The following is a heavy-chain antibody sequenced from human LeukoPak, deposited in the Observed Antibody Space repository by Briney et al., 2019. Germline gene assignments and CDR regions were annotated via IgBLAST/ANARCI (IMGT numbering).Heavy chain of an antibody. CDR1: GFTFNYAW. D-gene: IGHD1-7*01. V-gene: IGHV3-15*04. CDR2: TVSEINGGTT. Sequence: PGGSLRLSCAASGFTFNYAWMSWVRQVPGKGLEWVGQTVSEINGGTTDYAAPVKGRFTISRDDSKSTLYLQMNSLKIEDTAVYYCTTDEDWNYARKDVWGQGATVIVSS. J-gene: IGHJ6*02. CDR3: TTDEDWNYARKDV.